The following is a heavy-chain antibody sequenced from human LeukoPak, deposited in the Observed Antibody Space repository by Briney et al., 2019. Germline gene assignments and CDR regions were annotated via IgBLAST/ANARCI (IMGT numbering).Heavy chain of an antibody. Sequence: SVNVSCKASVGTFSSYAIIWVRQPPGQGLECMGGIIPRFGTANYAQKFQGRVTITADESTTTAYMELSSLRSEDSAVYYCARVGGHCSSASCYGSYWGQGTLVSVSS. CDR1: VGTFSSYA. CDR2: IIPRFGTA. D-gene: IGHD2-2*01. J-gene: IGHJ4*02. V-gene: IGHV1-69*13. CDR3: ARVGGHCSSASCYGSY.